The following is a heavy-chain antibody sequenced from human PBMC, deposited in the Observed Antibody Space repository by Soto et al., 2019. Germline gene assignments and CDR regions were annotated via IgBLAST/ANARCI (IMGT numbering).Heavy chain of an antibody. CDR3: AKGLTGAPYYAMDA. D-gene: IGHD7-27*01. CDR2: ISGSGGST. Sequence: PGGSLRLSCAASGFTFRSYAMSWVRQAPGKGLEWVSAISGSGGSTYYADSVKGRFTISRDNSKNTLYLQMNSLRAEDTAVYYCAKGLTGAPYYAMDAWGQGTTVTVSS. CDR1: GFTFRSYA. J-gene: IGHJ6*02. V-gene: IGHV3-23*01.